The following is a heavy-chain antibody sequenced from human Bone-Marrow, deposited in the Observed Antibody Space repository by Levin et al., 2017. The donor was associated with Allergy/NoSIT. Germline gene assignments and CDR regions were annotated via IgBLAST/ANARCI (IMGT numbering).Heavy chain of an antibody. CDR2: INHSGTT. Sequence: GSLRLSCGVSGGSIRGHYWNWIRQPPGKGLEWIGEINHSGTTNLDPSLESRVSLSIDTSTNQISLKVSSVTAADTAVYFCARGPFYYDSSGRRPFDYWGQGTLVTVSS. V-gene: IGHV4-34*01. CDR3: ARGPFYYDSSGRRPFDY. D-gene: IGHD3-22*01. CDR1: GGSIRGHY. J-gene: IGHJ4*02.